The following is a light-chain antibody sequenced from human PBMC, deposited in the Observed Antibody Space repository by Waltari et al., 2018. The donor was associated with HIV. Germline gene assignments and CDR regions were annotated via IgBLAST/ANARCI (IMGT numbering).Light chain of an antibody. CDR1: NIGPNI. CDR2: EDV. CDR3: QVWDRSYKESV. Sequence: SYVLTQAPSVSVAPGQTATISCGNIGPNIVQWYSQKPGRAPLLAVLEDVDRSAGIPARFSGARSGVMATLTIRGVEAGDEADYYCQVWDRSYKESVFGGWT. J-gene: IGLJ2*01. V-gene: IGLV3-21*02.